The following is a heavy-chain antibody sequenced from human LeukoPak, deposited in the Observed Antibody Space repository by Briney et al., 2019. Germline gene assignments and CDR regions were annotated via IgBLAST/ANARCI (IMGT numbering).Heavy chain of an antibody. CDR1: GGSFSGYY. J-gene: IGHJ3*02. D-gene: IGHD2-15*01. CDR3: ARPVDYCSGGSCYFDAFDI. Sequence: KPSETLSLTCAVYGGSFSGYYWSWIRQPPGKGLEWIGEINHSGSTNYNPSLKSRVTISVDTSKNQFSLKLSSVTAADTAVYYCARPVDYCSGGSCYFDAFDIWGQGTMVTVSS. CDR2: INHSGST. V-gene: IGHV4-34*01.